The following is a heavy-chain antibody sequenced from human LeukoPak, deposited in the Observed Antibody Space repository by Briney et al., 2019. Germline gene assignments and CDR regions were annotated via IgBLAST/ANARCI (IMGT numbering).Heavy chain of an antibody. Sequence: GGSLRLSCAASGFTVSSNYMSWVRQAPGKGLEWVSVIYSGGSSYYADSVKGRFTISRDNSKNTLYLQMNNLRAEDTAVYYCARGRDGYNAAYWGQGTLATVSS. J-gene: IGHJ4*02. V-gene: IGHV3-53*01. D-gene: IGHD5-24*01. CDR3: ARGRDGYNAAY. CDR2: IYSGGSS. CDR1: GFTVSSNY.